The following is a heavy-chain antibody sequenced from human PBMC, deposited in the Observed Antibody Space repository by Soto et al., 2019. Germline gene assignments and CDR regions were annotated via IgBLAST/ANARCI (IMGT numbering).Heavy chain of an antibody. D-gene: IGHD3-3*01. J-gene: IGHJ5*02. Sequence: SVNVSCKASGGTFSSYAISWVRQAPGQGLEWMGGVSPIFGTANYAQKFEGRVTITADKSTSTAYMELSSLRSEDTAVYYCARDPRITIFGVVPSQGWFEPWGQGTLVTVSS. CDR3: ARDPRITIFGVVPSQGWFEP. CDR1: GGTFSSYA. V-gene: IGHV1-69*06. CDR2: VSPIFGTA.